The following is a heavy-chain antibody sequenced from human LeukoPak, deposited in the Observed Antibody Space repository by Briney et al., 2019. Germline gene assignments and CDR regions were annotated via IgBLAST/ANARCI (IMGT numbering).Heavy chain of an antibody. CDR3: ARVDYYPSGTYINWFDP. D-gene: IGHD3-10*01. Sequence: PSQTLSLTCTVSGGSISSGGYYWSWIRQHPGKGLERIGHIAESGSTYYSPSLKSRVTISVDTSKNQFSLKLSSVTAADTAVYYCARVDYYPSGTYINWFDPWGQGTQVTVSS. J-gene: IGHJ5*02. V-gene: IGHV4-31*03. CDR2: IAESGST. CDR1: GGSISSGGYY.